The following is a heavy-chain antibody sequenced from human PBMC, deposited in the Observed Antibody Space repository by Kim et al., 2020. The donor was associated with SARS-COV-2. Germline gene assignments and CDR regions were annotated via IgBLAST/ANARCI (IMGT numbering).Heavy chain of an antibody. Sequence: GGSLRLPCAVSGFIFSNYAMSWVRQAPGKGLEWVSAVTDNGGTTYYADSVKGRFTISRDNSKNTLYLQMNSLRAEDTAVYYCAKDRQSVGTIYVECDYWGQGTLVTVSS. J-gene: IGHJ4*02. CDR3: AKDRQSVGTIYVECDY. V-gene: IGHV3-23*01. D-gene: IGHD5-12*01. CDR1: GFIFSNYA. CDR2: VTDNGGTT.